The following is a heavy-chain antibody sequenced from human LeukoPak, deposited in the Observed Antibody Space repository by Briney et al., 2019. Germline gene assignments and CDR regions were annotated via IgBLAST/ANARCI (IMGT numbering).Heavy chain of an antibody. D-gene: IGHD3-10*01. CDR3: ARSGGFGAAFDL. J-gene: IGHJ2*01. CDR1: GFTFSDYY. CDR2: ISISGGAI. Sequence: PGGSLRLSCAASGFTFSDYYMSWIRQAPGKGLEWVSYISISGGAIHYADSVKGRFTIFRDNAKGSLYLQMNSLRAEDTAVYYCARSGGFGAAFDLWGRGTLVTVSS. V-gene: IGHV3-11*01.